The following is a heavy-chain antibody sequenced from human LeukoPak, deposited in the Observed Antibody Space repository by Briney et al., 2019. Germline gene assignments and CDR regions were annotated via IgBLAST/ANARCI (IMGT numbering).Heavy chain of an antibody. CDR2: IHHSGST. CDR3: AKTRPRYNWNDQQVY. Sequence: PSETLSLTCTVSAGSINRFYWNWIRQSPGKGLEWIGYIHHSGSTKYNPSLQSRVTMSMDTSKNQVSLKLTSVTAADSAVYYCAKTRPRYNWNDQQVYWGQGTLVTVSS. J-gene: IGHJ4*02. CDR1: AGSINRFY. V-gene: IGHV4-59*03. D-gene: IGHD1-1*01.